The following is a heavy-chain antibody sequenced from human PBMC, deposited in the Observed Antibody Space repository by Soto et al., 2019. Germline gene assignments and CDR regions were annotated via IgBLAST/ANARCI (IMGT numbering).Heavy chain of an antibody. J-gene: IGHJ5*02. D-gene: IGHD6-13*01. CDR2: IYYSGST. Sequence: SETLSLTCTVSGGSISSSSYYWGWIRQPPGKGLEWIGSIYYSGSTYYNPSLKSRVTISVDTSKNQFSLKLSSVTAADTAVYYCARVTGGFIAAAGTSWFDPWGQGTLVTVSS. CDR1: GGSISSSSYY. CDR3: ARVTGGFIAAAGTSWFDP. V-gene: IGHV4-39*07.